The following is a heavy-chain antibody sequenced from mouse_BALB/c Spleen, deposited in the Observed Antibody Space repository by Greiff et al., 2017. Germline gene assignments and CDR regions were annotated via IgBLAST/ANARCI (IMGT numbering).Heavy chain of an antibody. CDR3: VRSYGYAMDY. CDR1: GFTFNTYA. V-gene: IGHV10-3*03. D-gene: IGHD1-1*01. Sequence: EVHLVESGGGLVQPKGSLKLSCAASGFTFNTYAMHWVCQAPGKGLEWVARIRSKSNNYATYYADSVKDRFTISRDDSQSMLYLQMNNLKTEDTAMYYCVRSYGYAMDYWGQGTSVTVSS. CDR2: IRSKSNNYAT. J-gene: IGHJ4*01.